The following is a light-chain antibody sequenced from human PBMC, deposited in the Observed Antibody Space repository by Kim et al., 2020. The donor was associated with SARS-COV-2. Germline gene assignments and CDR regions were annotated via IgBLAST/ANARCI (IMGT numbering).Light chain of an antibody. CDR1: NIARRT. Sequence: SYELTQPLSVAVALGQTATITCGGNNIARRTVHWYQQKPGQAPVLVIYRDRIRPSGIPERFSGSNSGNTATLTISRAQAGDEADYYCQVWDSGVVFGGGTQLTVL. J-gene: IGLJ3*02. CDR2: RDR. V-gene: IGLV3-9*01. CDR3: QVWDSGVV.